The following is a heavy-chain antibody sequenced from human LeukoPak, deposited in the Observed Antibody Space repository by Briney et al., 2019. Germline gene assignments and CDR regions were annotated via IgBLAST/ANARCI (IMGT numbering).Heavy chain of an antibody. D-gene: IGHD4/OR15-4a*01. J-gene: IGHJ4*02. CDR3: ANLGANYYFDY. CDR1: GFTVSSNS. CDR2: IYSGGNT. Sequence: GGSLRLSCTVSGFTVSSNSMSWVRQAPGKGLERVSFIYSGGNTLYSDSVKGRFTISRDNSKNTLYLQMNSLRAEDTAVYYCANLGANYYFDYWAQGTLVTVSS. V-gene: IGHV3-53*01.